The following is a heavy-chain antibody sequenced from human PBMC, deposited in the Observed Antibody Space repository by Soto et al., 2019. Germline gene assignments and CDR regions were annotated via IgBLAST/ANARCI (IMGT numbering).Heavy chain of an antibody. V-gene: IGHV4-59*12. Sequence: PSETLSLTCTVSGGSISSYYWSWIRQPPGKGLEWIGYIYHSGSTYYNPSLKSRVTISVDRSKNQFSLKLSSVTAADTAVYYCARAYDFWSGYYGRHNWFDPWGQGTLVTVSS. CDR2: IYHSGST. J-gene: IGHJ5*02. CDR3: ARAYDFWSGYYGRHNWFDP. CDR1: GGSISSYY. D-gene: IGHD3-3*01.